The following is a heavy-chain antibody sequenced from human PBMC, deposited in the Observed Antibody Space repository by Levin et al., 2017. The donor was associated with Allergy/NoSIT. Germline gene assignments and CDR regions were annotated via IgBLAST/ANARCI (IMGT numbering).Heavy chain of an antibody. CDR1: GDSVSNKGAA. D-gene: IGHD3-22*01. Sequence: PSETLSLTCAISGDSVSNKGAAWNWIRQSPSRGLEWLGRTYFRSGWYRDYAVSVKGRITVNPDTSRNEFSLQLKSVTPEDTAVYYCARDPDYDQGLDFWGQGTLVTVSS. V-gene: IGHV6-1*01. J-gene: IGHJ4*02. CDR3: ARDPDYDQGLDF. CDR2: TYFRSGWYR.